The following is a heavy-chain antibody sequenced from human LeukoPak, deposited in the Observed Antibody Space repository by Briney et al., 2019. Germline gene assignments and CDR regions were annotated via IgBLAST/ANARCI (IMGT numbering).Heavy chain of an antibody. J-gene: IGHJ1*01. D-gene: IGHD3-22*01. CDR1: GFTFGMYW. V-gene: IGHV3-74*01. CDR3: TRAPSEIGGYYPEYFRH. Sequence: GGSLRLSCASSGFTFGMYWMHWVRQPPGKGLVCVSRIKSDGTTDYADSVKGRFTISRDNAKNTVSLQMNSLRPEDTGVYYCTRAPSEIGGYYPEYFRHWGQGTLVTVSS. CDR2: IKSDGTT.